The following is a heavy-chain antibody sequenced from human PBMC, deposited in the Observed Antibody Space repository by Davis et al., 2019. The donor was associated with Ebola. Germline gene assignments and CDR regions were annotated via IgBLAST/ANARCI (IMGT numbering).Heavy chain of an antibody. CDR3: AKGRYQLLLSPGMDV. V-gene: IGHV3-43*02. Sequence: GGSLRLSCAASGFTFDQFAMHWVRQRPGKGLEWVSLINGDGDYTYYADSVKGRFTISRDNAKNSLYLQTNSLRAEDTALYYCAKGRYQLLLSPGMDVWGQGTTVTVSS. CDR2: INGDGDYT. D-gene: IGHD2-2*01. CDR1: GFTFDQFA. J-gene: IGHJ6*02.